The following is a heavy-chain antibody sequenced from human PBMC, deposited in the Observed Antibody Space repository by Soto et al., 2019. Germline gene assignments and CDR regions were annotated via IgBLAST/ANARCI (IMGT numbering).Heavy chain of an antibody. CDR3: ARDGAYNIDH. J-gene: IGHJ4*02. CDR2: IATDGMSA. CDR1: GFTFRIHS. D-gene: IGHD1-20*01. V-gene: IGHV3-48*01. Sequence: GGSLRLSCAASGFTFRIHSMHWVRQAPGKGLEWVAYIATDGMSAEYADSVQGRFTITRDNARDSLFLQMDSLRAEDSAIYYCARDGAYNIDHWGQGSLVTVSS.